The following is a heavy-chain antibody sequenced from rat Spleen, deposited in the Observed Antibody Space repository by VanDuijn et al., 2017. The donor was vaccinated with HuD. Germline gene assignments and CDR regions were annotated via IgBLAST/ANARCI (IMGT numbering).Heavy chain of an antibody. CDR2: ISYDGSST. D-gene: IGHD5-1*01. CDR1: GFTFSDYY. Sequence: EVQLVVSDGGLVQPGRSLKLSCAASGFTFSDYYMAWVRQAPTKGLEWVATISYDGSSTYYRDSVKGRFTISRDNAKSTLNLQMNSLRSEDTATYYCARHGPGSWYFDLWGPGTMVTVSS. CDR3: ARHGPGSWYFDL. V-gene: IGHV5-29*01. J-gene: IGHJ1*01.